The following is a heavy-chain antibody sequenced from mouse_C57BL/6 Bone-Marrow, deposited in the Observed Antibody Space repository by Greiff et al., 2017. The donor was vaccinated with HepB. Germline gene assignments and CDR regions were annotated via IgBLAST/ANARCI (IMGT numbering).Heavy chain of an antibody. CDR2: IYPGSGST. D-gene: IGHD4-1*01. CDR3: ARGGTGTYYFDY. J-gene: IGHJ2*01. CDR1: GYTFTSYW. V-gene: IGHV1-55*01. Sequence: QVQLQQPGAELVKPGASVKMSCKASGYTFTSYWITWVKQRPGQGLEWIGDIYPGSGSTNYNEKFKSKATLTVDTSSSTADMQLSSLTSEDSAVYYCARGGTGTYYFDYWGQGTTLTVSS.